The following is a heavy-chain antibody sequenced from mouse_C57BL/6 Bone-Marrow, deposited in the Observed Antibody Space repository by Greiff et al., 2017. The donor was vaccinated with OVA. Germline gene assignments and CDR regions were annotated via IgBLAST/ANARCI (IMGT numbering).Heavy chain of an antibody. J-gene: IGHJ2*01. CDR2: INPYNGGT. D-gene: IGHD3-2*02. CDR1: GYTFTDYY. CDR3: ARGGLRLRGDY. Sequence: EVQLKESGPVLVKPGASVKMSCKASGYTFTDYYMNWVKQSHGKSLEWIGVINPYNGGTSYNQKFKGKATLTVDKSSSTAYMELNSLTSEDSAVYYCARGGLRLRGDYWGQGTTLTVSS. V-gene: IGHV1-19*01.